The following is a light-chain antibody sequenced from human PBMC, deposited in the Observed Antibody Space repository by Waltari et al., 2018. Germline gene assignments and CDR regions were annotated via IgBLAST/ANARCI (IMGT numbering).Light chain of an antibody. CDR1: QTVLYSSDNNNY. CDR2: WAS. V-gene: IGKV4-1*01. CDR3: QQYYDTPRT. J-gene: IGKJ1*01. Sequence: DIVMTQSPDSLAVSLGERATINCKSSQTVLYSSDNNNYLAWYQQKLGQPPKLLIYWASTRASGVPDRFSGSGSGTDFTLTVSSRQAEDVAVYYCQQYYDTPRTFGQGTRVEIK.